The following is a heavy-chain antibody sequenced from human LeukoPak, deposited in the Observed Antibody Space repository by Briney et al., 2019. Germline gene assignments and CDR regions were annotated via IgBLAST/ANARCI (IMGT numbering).Heavy chain of an antibody. D-gene: IGHD3-22*01. J-gene: IGHJ4*02. CDR3: ARETRNYYDSIGYYLFDY. CDR2: IYYSGST. Sequence: SETLSLTCTVSGYSISSSSYYWGWIRQPPGKGLEWIGSIYYSGSTYYNPSLKSRVTISVDTSKNQFSLKLSSVTAADTAIYYCARETRNYYDSIGYYLFDYWGQGTLVTVSS. CDR1: GYSISSSSYY. V-gene: IGHV4-39*07.